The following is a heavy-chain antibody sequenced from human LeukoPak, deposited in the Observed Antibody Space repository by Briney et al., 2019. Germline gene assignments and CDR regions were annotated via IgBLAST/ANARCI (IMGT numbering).Heavy chain of an antibody. Sequence: ASVKVSCKASGYTFSSYYMHRVRQAPGQGLEWMGIINPSGGSTSCAQKFQGRVTMTRDTSTSTVYMELSSLRSEDTAVYYCARGMVRGVIIKPYYYYGMDVWGKGTTVTVSS. CDR1: GYTFSSYY. V-gene: IGHV1-46*01. J-gene: IGHJ6*04. CDR2: INPSGGST. CDR3: ARGMVRGVIIKPYYYYGMDV. D-gene: IGHD3-10*01.